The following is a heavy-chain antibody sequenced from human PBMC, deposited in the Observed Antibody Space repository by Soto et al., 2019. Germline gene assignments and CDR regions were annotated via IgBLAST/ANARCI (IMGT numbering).Heavy chain of an antibody. CDR3: ARDDYGDYVLPDC. D-gene: IGHD4-17*01. CDR2: ISYDGSNK. CDR1: GFTFSSYA. V-gene: IGHV3-30-3*01. Sequence: GGSLRLSCAASGFTFSSYAMHWVRQAPGKGLEWVAVISYDGSNKYYADSVKGRFTNSRDNSKNTLYLQMNSLRAEDTAVYYCARDDYGDYVLPDCWGQGTLVTVSS. J-gene: IGHJ4*02.